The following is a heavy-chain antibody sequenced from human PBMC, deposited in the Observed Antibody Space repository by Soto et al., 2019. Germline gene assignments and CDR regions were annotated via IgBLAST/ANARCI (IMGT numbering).Heavy chain of an antibody. V-gene: IGHV1-3*01. CDR1: GYTFTSYA. CDR3: AGGPYCSGGSCYLNY. Sequence: QVQLVQSGAEVKKPGASVKVSCKASGYTFTSYAMHWVRQAPGQRLEWMGWINAGNGNTKYSQKFQGRVTITRDTPASTADMELGSLRYGDTAVYYCAGGPYCSGGSCYLNYWGQGNLVTVSS. D-gene: IGHD2-15*01. J-gene: IGHJ4*02. CDR2: INAGNGNT.